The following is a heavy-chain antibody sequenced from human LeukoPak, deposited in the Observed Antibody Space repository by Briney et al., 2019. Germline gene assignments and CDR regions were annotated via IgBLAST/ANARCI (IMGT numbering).Heavy chain of an antibody. D-gene: IGHD2-2*01. J-gene: IGHJ4*02. CDR2: IYYSGST. Sequence: SEPLSLTCTVSGGSISTYYWSWIRQPPGKGLEWIGYIYYSGSTNYNPSLKSRVTISVDTSKNQFSLKLSSVTAADTAVYYCARQEGYCSSTSCHNHFDYWGQGTLVTVSS. CDR3: ARQEGYCSSTSCHNHFDY. V-gene: IGHV4-59*08. CDR1: GGSISTYY.